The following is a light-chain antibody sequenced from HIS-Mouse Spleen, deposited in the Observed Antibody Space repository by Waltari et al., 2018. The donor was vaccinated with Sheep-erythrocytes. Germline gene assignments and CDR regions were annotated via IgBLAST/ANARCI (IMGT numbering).Light chain of an antibody. Sequence: SYELTQPPSVSVSPGQTASITCSGDKLGDKYACWYQQKPGQSPVLVIYQDSKRPSGIPERFSGSNSGNTATLTISGTQAMDEADYYCQAWDSSTAWNVVFSGGTKLTVL. CDR1: KLGDKY. CDR3: QAWDSSTAWNVV. V-gene: IGLV3-1*01. J-gene: IGLJ2*01. CDR2: QDS.